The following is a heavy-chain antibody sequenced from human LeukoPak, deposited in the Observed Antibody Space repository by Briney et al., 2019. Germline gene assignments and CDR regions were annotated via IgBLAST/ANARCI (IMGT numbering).Heavy chain of an antibody. D-gene: IGHD3-22*01. CDR1: GFTFSSYA. CDR2: ISGSGGST. J-gene: IGHJ3*02. Sequence: PGGSLRLSCAASGFTFSSYAMSWVRQAPGKGLEWVSAISGSGGSTYYADSVRGRFTISRDNSKNTLYLQMNSLRAEDTAVYYCAKSNVDSSSSSHYYDSSGYYSWDAFDIWGQGTMVTVSS. V-gene: IGHV3-23*01. CDR3: AKSNVDSSSSSHYYDSSGYYSWDAFDI.